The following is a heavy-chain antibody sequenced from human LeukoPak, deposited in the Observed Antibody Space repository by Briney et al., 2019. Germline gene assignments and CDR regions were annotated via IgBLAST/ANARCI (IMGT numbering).Heavy chain of an antibody. CDR1: GFAFSNSW. V-gene: IGHV3-7*01. J-gene: IGHJ4*02. D-gene: IGHD2/OR15-2a*01. CDR3: ARDRAYSTFDY. CDR2: IKEDGSVK. Sequence: GGSLRLSCAASGFAFSNSWMTWVRQAPGKGLEWVANIKEDGSVKNYVEYVEGRFTISRDNAKNSLFLQMSSLRVKDTAVYFCARDRAYSTFDYWGQGTLVSVSS.